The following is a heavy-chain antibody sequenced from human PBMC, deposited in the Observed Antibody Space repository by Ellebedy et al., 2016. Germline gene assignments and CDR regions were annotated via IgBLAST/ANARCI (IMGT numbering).Heavy chain of an antibody. V-gene: IGHV1-69*13. CDR1: GGTFSSYA. J-gene: IGHJ5*02. Sequence: ASVKVSCKASGGTFSSYAISWVRQAPGQGLEWMGGIIPIFGTANYAQKFQGRVTITADESTSTAYMELSSLRSEDTAVYYCAFSWVDFNPYNWFDPWGQGTLVTVSS. CDR2: IIPIFGTA. CDR3: AFSWVDFNPYNWFDP. D-gene: IGHD3/OR15-3a*01.